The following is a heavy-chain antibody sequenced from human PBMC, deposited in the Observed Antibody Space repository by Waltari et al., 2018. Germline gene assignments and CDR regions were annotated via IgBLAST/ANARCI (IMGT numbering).Heavy chain of an antibody. J-gene: IGHJ6*02. D-gene: IGHD6-19*01. CDR1: GFGFRAHS. CDR3: ARDLSREHAVAGRPGPAMDV. CDR2: ISSSSSNR. V-gene: IGHV3-48*01. Sequence: EVQLVESGGALAQPGGSRRVSCATSGFGFRAHSMNWVRQVPGKGLEWVSYISSSSSNRYYAESVRGRFTISRDNAQNSLFLQMDSLRAEDTAVYFCARDLSREHAVAGRPGPAMDVWGRGTTVIVSS.